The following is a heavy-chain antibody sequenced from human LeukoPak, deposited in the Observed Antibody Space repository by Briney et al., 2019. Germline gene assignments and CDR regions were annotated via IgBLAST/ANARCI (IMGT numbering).Heavy chain of an antibody. Sequence: PGGSLRLSCAASGFTFSSYGMHWVRQAPGKGLEWVAVISYDGSNKYYADSVKGRFTISRDNSKNTLYLQMNSLRAEDTAVYYCAKEGSYSYWYFDYWGQGTLVTVSS. CDR2: ISYDGSNK. V-gene: IGHV3-30*18. J-gene: IGHJ4*02. CDR1: GFTFSSYG. D-gene: IGHD5-18*01. CDR3: AKEGSYSYWYFDY.